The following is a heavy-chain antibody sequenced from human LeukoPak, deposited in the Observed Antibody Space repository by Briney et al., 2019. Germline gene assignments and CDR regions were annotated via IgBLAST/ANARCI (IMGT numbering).Heavy chain of an antibody. CDR3: ARNVGGSGTYRDYFYGMDV. V-gene: IGHV4-59*01. CDR1: SASITSYY. Sequence: SETLSLTCTVSSASITSYYWSWIRQPPGKGLEWIGYIDYRGSTNYNPSLESRVTISEDTSKNQFSLKLSSVTAADTAVYFCARNVGGSGTYRDYFYGMDVRGQGTTVTVSS. J-gene: IGHJ6*02. D-gene: IGHD3-10*01. CDR2: IDYRGST.